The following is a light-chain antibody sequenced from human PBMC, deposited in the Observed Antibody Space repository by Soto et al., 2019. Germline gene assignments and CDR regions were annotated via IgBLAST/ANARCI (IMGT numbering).Light chain of an antibody. J-gene: IGKJ4*01. CDR3: QQLKSYPVT. V-gene: IGKV1-9*01. CDR1: QGISSY. CDR2: AAS. Sequence: DIQLTQSPSFLSASVGDRVTITCRASQGISSYLAWYQQEPGKAPKPLIYAASTLQSGDPSRFSGSGSWTEFTLTISSLQPEDFTTYYCQQLKSYPVTFGGGTKVEIK.